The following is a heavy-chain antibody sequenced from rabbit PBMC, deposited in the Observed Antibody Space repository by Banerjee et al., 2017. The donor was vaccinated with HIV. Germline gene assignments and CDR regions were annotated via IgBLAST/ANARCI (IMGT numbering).Heavy chain of an antibody. CDR1: RFDFSTYS. CDR2: IVPIFGVT. J-gene: IGHJ3*01. CDR3: VRDSGDWCFDV. Sequence: QELVESGGGLVQPGGSLKLSCKTSRFDFSTYSMSWVRQAPGKGLEWIGYIVPIFGVTYYANWVNGRFTISSHNAQNTLYLQLNSLTAADTATYFCVRDSGDWCFDVWGQGTLVTVS. V-gene: IGHV1S7*01. D-gene: IGHD1-1*01.